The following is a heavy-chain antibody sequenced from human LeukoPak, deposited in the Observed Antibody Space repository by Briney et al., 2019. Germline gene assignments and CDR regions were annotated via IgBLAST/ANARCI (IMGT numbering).Heavy chain of an antibody. Sequence: SSETLALTCAVSGGSISSSSYYWAWIRQPPGKGLEWIGTIYYSGSTYHNPSLKSRVTMSVDTSRKQFSLKLSSVDAADTAVYYCGKAGVRYFDSSGLYAFDFWGQGTTVTVSS. CDR1: GGSISSSSYY. J-gene: IGHJ3*01. CDR3: GKAGVRYFDSSGLYAFDF. V-gene: IGHV4-39*01. CDR2: IYYSGST. D-gene: IGHD3-22*01.